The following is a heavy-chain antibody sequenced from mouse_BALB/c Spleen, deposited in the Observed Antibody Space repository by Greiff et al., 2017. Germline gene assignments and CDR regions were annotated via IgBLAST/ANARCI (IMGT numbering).Heavy chain of an antibody. CDR3: AREGDDYDAYYYAMDY. J-gene: IGHJ4*01. CDR1: GFSLTSYG. V-gene: IGHV2-9*02. CDR2: IWAGGST. D-gene: IGHD2-4*01. Sequence: LQESGPGLVAPSQSLSITCTVSGFSLTSYGVHWVRQPPGKGLEWLGVIWAGGSTNYNSALMSRLSISKDISKSQVFLKMNSLQTDDTAMYYCAREGDDYDAYYYAMDYWGQGTSVTVSS.